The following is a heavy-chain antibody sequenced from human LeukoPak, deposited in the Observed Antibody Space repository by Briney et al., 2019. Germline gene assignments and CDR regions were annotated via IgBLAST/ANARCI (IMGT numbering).Heavy chain of an antibody. Sequence: ASVKVSCKTSGYTFTTHAVHWVRQAPGQSLEWMGWINTANGATGYSQKFQGRVTITSDTSASTGYMEMSSLRSEDTAVYYCASKPRGESRPFDYWGQGTLVTVSS. CDR2: INTANGAT. V-gene: IGHV1-3*04. CDR3: ASKPRGESRPFDY. CDR1: GYTFTTHA. D-gene: IGHD3-16*01. J-gene: IGHJ4*02.